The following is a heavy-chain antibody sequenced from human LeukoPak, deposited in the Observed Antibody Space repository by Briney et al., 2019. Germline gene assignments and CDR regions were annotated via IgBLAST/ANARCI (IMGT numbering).Heavy chain of an antibody. J-gene: IGHJ4*02. CDR2: IYYSGST. CDR1: GGSISSSSYY. D-gene: IGHD1-14*01. CDR3: ASRTPEGLIGY. Sequence: SETLSLTCTVSGGSISSSSYYWGWIRQPPGKGLEWIGSIYYSGSTYYNPSLKSRVTISVDTSKNQFSLKLSSVTAADTAVYYCASRTPEGLIGYWGQGTLVTVSS. V-gene: IGHV4-39*01.